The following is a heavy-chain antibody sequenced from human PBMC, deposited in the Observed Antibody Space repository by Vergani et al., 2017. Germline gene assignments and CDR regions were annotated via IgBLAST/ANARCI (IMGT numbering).Heavy chain of an antibody. CDR2: IYTSEST. CDR3: AREYSSSVGFLAY. V-gene: IGHV4-4*07. D-gene: IGHD6-6*01. J-gene: IGHJ4*02. Sequence: QVQLQESGPGLVKPSETLSLTCIVSGGSISPYYWSWIRQPAAKGLEWIGRIYTSESTNSNPSLKRRGTMSVDTSKNQFSLRLSSVAAADTAVYYCAREYSSSVGFLAYWGQGTLVTVSS. CDR1: GGSISPYY.